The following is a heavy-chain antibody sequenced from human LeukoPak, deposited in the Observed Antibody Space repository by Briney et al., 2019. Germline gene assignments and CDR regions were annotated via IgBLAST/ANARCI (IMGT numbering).Heavy chain of an antibody. V-gene: IGHV6-1*01. CDR1: GDXVSSKSAG. J-gene: IGHJ4*02. D-gene: IGHD2-21*01. Sequence: SQTLSLTSALSGDXVSSKSAGWNWVRQSPSRGLEWLGRTYYRSKWNNDYAVSVRGRITINPDTSKNQFSLLLNSVTPEDTAMYYCARYSGLGVPDYWGQGTLVTVSS. CDR2: TYYRSKWNN. CDR3: ARYSGLGVPDY.